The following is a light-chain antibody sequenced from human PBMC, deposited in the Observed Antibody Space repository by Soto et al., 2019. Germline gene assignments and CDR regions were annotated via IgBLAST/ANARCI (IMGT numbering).Light chain of an antibody. Sequence: QSALAQPPSASGSPGQSVTISCTGTSSDVGDNYVSWYQQHLGKAPKLIIYEVTLRPSGVPDRFSGSKSGNTASLTISGVQPGDEAEYFCGAWDTSLSLWVFGGGTKLTVL. CDR1: SSDVGDNY. V-gene: IGLV2-8*01. CDR3: GAWDTSLSLWV. CDR2: EVT. J-gene: IGLJ3*02.